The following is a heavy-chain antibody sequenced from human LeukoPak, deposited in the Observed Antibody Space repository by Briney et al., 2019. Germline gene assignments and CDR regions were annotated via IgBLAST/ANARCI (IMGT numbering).Heavy chain of an antibody. CDR1: GFTFQDYG. J-gene: IGHJ6*03. CDR2: INWNGGKT. D-gene: IGHD3-9*01. CDR3: ARGYFDWLNYMDV. Sequence: GGSLRLSCAVSGFTFQDYGMSWVRQAPGKGLEWVSGINWNGGKTAYADSVKGRFTISRDNAKNFLYLQMNSLRAEDTALYHCARGYFDWLNYMDVWGKGTTVTLSS. V-gene: IGHV3-20*01.